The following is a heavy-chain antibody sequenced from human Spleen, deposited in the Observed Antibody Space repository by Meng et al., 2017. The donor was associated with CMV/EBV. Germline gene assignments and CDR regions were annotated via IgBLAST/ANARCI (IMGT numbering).Heavy chain of an antibody. D-gene: IGHD5-18*01. V-gene: IGHV3-11*01. CDR1: GFTFSDYY. CDR3: ARAYSYSYYYYYYGMDV. J-gene: IGHJ6*02. CDR2: ISSSGSTI. Sequence: GGSLRLSCAASGFTFSDYYMSWIRQAPGKGLEWVSYISSSGSTIYYADSVKGRFTISRDNAKNSLYLQMNSLRAEDTAVYYCARAYSYSYYYYYYGMDVWGQGTTVTVSS.